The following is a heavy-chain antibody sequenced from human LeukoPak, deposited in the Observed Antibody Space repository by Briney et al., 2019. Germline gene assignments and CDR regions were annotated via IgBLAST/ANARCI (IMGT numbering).Heavy chain of an antibody. Sequence: GGSLRLSCAASGFSVRDNYMGWVRQAPGKGLEWVSAISGSGGSTYYADSVKGRFTISRDNSKNTLYLQMNSLRAEDTAVYYCAKQGVIWGQGTLVTVSS. V-gene: IGHV3-23*01. CDR1: GFSVRDNY. CDR2: ISGSGGST. D-gene: IGHD3-10*01. CDR3: AKQGVI. J-gene: IGHJ4*02.